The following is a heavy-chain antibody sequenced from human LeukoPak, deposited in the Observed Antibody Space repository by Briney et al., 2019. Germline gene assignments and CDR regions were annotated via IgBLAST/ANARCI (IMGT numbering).Heavy chain of an antibody. V-gene: IGHV1-46*01. CDR2: INPSGGST. D-gene: IGHD3-3*01. Sequence: GASVKVSCKASGYTFTSHHIHWVRQAPGQGHEWMGIINPSGGSTNYGQKFQGRVTMTRDMSTSTVYMELSSLRSDDTAVYYCAREAITIFAVVRTQTTTSPHRFDPWGQGTLVTVSS. CDR1: GYTFTSHH. J-gene: IGHJ5*02. CDR3: AREAITIFAVVRTQTTTSPHRFDP.